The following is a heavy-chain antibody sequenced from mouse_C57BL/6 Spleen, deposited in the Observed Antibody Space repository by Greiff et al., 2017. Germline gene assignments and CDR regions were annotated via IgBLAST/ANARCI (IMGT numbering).Heavy chain of an antibody. V-gene: IGHV1-7*01. CDR1: GYTFTSYW. Sequence: QVQLQQSGAELAKPGASVKLSCKASGYTFTSYWMHWVKQKPGQGLEWIGYINPSSGYTKNNQKFKDKATLTADKSSSTAYMQLSSLAYEDSAVYDCAGRGRSPFDDWGQGTTLTVSS. CDR3: AGRGRSPFDD. CDR2: INPSSGYT. J-gene: IGHJ2*01. D-gene: IGHD1-1*01.